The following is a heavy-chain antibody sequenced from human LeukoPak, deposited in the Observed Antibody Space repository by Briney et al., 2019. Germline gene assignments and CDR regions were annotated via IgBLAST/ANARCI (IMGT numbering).Heavy chain of an antibody. J-gene: IGHJ4*02. Sequence: PGGSLRLSCAASGFPFSSYTVTWVRQAPGKGLEWVSSISSSSSNKYYADSVKGRFTISRDNAKNSLYLQINGLRAEDTAVYFCARVGAGSSTSFYAIDYWGQGTLVTVSS. CDR3: ARVGAGSSTSFYAIDY. V-gene: IGHV3-21*01. CDR1: GFPFSSYT. D-gene: IGHD2-2*01. CDR2: ISSSSSNK.